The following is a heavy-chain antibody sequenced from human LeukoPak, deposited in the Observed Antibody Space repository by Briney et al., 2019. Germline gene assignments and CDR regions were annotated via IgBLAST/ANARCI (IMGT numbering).Heavy chain of an antibody. CDR1: GFTFSSYG. CDR3: AIVQTMTTEFFGY. D-gene: IGHD4-17*01. V-gene: IGHV3-30*02. Sequence: QPGGSLRLSCVASGFTFSSYGIHWVRQAPGKGLEWVAFIRYDGSNQYYADSVKGRFTISRDNSKNTLYLQMNSLRSEDTAVYYCAIVQTMTTEFFGYWGLGTLVTVSS. CDR2: IRYDGSNQ. J-gene: IGHJ4*02.